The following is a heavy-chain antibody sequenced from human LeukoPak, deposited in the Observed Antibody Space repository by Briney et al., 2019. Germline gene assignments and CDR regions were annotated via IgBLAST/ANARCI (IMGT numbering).Heavy chain of an antibody. Sequence: SETLSLTCTVSGGSISSSYYYWGWLRQPPGKGLEWIGTMCNSGSTDYNPSLESRVTISVDTSKNQFSLKLSSVTAADTAVYYCAREADRWFDPWGQGTLVTVSS. J-gene: IGHJ5*02. CDR3: AREADRWFDP. CDR1: GGSISSSYYY. CDR2: MCNSGST. V-gene: IGHV4-39*07.